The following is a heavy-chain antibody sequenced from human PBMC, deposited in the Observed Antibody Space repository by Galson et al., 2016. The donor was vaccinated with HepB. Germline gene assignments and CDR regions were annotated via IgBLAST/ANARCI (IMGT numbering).Heavy chain of an antibody. CDR1: GDSVSSNSAA. J-gene: IGHJ6*02. D-gene: IGHD1-26*01. V-gene: IGHV6-1*01. CDR3: ATRGGELLPGDLDV. CDR2: TYYRSKWYN. Sequence: CAISGDSVSSNSAAWNWIRQSPSRGLEWLGRTYYRSKWYNDYAVSVKSRITINPDTSKNQFSLQLNSVTPEDTAVYYCATRGGELLPGDLDVWGQGTTVTVSS.